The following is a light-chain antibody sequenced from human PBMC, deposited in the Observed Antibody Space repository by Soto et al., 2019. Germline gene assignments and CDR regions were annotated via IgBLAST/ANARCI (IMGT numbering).Light chain of an antibody. Sequence: DIQMTQAPATLSASVGDRVTIACRASQSISTWLAWYQQKPGKAPKLVIYDASNLESGVPSRFSGSGSGTEFTLTISSLQPDDFATYYCQQYDTHWTFGQGTRVDI. CDR1: QSISTW. CDR2: DAS. CDR3: QQYDTHWT. V-gene: IGKV1-5*01. J-gene: IGKJ1*01.